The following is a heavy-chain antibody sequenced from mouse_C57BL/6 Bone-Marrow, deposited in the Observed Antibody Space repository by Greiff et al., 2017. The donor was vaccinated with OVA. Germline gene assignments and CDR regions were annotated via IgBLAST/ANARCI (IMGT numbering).Heavy chain of an antibody. Sequence: EVKLMESGGGLVQPGGSLSLSCAASGFTFTDYYMSWVRQPPGKALEWLGFIRNKANGYTTEYSGSVKGRFTISRDNSQSILYLQMNALRAEDSATYYCARSHYSNDYAMDYWGQGTSVTVSS. D-gene: IGHD2-5*01. CDR2: IRNKANGYTT. CDR1: GFTFTDYY. V-gene: IGHV7-3*01. CDR3: ARSHYSNDYAMDY. J-gene: IGHJ4*01.